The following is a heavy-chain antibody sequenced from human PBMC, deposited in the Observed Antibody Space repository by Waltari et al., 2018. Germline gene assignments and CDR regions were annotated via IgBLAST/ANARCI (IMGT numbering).Heavy chain of an antibody. CDR3: ASRTMVVTKDAFDI. CDR1: GYSISSGYY. CDR2: IYHSGST. V-gene: IGHV4-38-2*01. J-gene: IGHJ3*02. Sequence: QVQLQESGPGLVKPSETLSLTCAVSGYSISSGYYWGWIRQPPGKGLEWIGSIYHSGSTDYSPALKSRVTISVDTSKNQFSLKLSAVTAADTAVYYCASRTMVVTKDAFDIWGQGTMVTVSS. D-gene: IGHD2-15*01.